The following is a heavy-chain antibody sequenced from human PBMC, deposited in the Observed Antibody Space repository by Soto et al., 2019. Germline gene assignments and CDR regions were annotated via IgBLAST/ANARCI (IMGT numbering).Heavy chain of an antibody. Sequence: PGGSLRLSCAASGFTFSNYWMHWVRQAPGKGLVWISRINDQGGSPTYADSVKGRFTISRDNSKNTLYLQMNSLRAEDTAVYYCAVGYCSSTSCYAPRLYYYGMDVWGQGTTVTVSS. CDR1: GFTFSNYW. CDR2: INDQGGSP. V-gene: IGHV3-74*01. J-gene: IGHJ6*02. D-gene: IGHD2-2*01. CDR3: AVGYCSSTSCYAPRLYYYGMDV.